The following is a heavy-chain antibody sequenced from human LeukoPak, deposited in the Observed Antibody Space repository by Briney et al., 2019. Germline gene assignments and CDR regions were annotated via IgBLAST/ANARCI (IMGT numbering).Heavy chain of an antibody. CDR1: GFTVSSNY. J-gene: IGHJ4*02. V-gene: IGHV3-66*02. D-gene: IGHD3-10*01. Sequence: PGGYLRLSCVASGFTVSSNYMSWVRQAPGKGLEWDSVIYSVGSKYYADSVKGRFTISRDNSKNTLDLQMNSLRAEATAVYYCARETMVRGVPYYWGQGTLVTVSS. CDR2: IYSVGSK. CDR3: ARETMVRGVPYY.